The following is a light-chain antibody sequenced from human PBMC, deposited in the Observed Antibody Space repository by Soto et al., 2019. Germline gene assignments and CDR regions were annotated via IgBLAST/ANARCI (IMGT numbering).Light chain of an antibody. CDR3: QQYENWSGT. Sequence: EIVMTQSPATLSVSPGERATLSCRASQSVSNNLAWYQQKPGQVPRLLMYGASYRATGIPARFSGSGSGTEFTLTISSLQSEDFAVYYCQQYENWSGTFGQGTKVEIK. CDR2: GAS. CDR1: QSVSNN. V-gene: IGKV3-15*01. J-gene: IGKJ1*01.